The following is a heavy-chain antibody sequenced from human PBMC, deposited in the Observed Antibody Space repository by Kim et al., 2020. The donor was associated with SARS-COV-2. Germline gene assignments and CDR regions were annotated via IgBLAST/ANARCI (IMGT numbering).Heavy chain of an antibody. Sequence: SETLSLTCAVYGGSFSGYYWSWIRQPPGKGLEWIGEINHSGSTNYNPSLKSRVTISVDTSKNQFSLKLSSVTAADTAVYYCARDRGYDILGYWGQGTLVTVSS. J-gene: IGHJ4*02. CDR3: ARDRGYDILGY. V-gene: IGHV4-34*01. CDR2: INHSGST. CDR1: GGSFSGYY. D-gene: IGHD3-9*01.